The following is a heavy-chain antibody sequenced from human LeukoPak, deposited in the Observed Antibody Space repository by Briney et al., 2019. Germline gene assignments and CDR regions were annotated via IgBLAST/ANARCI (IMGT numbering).Heavy chain of an antibody. D-gene: IGHD3-16*01. Sequence: GGSLRLSCAASGFTFSSYAMHWVRQAPGKGLEWVAVISYDGSNKYYADSVKGRFTISRDNSKNTLYLQMNSLRAEDTAVYYCAKGIRGLRHYDWFDPWGQGTLVTVSS. CDR1: GFTFSSYA. V-gene: IGHV3-30*04. J-gene: IGHJ5*02. CDR2: ISYDGSNK. CDR3: AKGIRGLRHYDWFDP.